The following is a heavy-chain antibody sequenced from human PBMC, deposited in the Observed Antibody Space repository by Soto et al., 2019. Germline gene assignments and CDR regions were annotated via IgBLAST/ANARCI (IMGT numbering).Heavy chain of an antibody. CDR3: ARRHADMTILVGT. J-gene: IGHJ5*02. D-gene: IGHD3-3*01. V-gene: IGHV4-30-4*08. CDR1: DCC. Sequence: DCCRIMTKKPPGKGLEWIGYIYYSGSTYYNPSLKSRVTISVDTSKNQFSLKLSSVTAADTAVYYCARRHADMTILVGTWGQRPLLYGSS. CDR2: IYYSGST.